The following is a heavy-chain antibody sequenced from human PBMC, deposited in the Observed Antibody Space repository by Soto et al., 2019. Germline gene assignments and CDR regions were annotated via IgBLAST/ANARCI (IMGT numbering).Heavy chain of an antibody. CDR2: VYSNGGT. V-gene: IGHV4-59*08. J-gene: IGHJ6*02. Sequence: SDTLSLTCTISCDCIGSYHRSCFRLPPGKGLEWIGYVYSNGGTSYNPSLKSRITISIDASKSQFSLKVNSVTAADTAVYYCARQGFGTIHGLVDVWGQGTTVT. D-gene: IGHD3-10*01. CDR1: CDCIGSYH. CDR3: ARQGFGTIHGLVDV.